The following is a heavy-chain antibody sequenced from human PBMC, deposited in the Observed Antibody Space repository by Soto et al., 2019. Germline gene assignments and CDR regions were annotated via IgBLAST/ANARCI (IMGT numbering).Heavy chain of an antibody. V-gene: IGHV3-23*01. CDR3: AIRPLSTSGSFDY. D-gene: IGHD2-2*01. CDR1: GFAFGTFA. CDR2: FNGGGYKT. J-gene: IGHJ4*02. Sequence: GGSLRLSCAASGFAFGTFAVSWVRQAPGKGPEWVSTFNGGGYKTYYADSVKGRFTLSRDDSNNTLFLQMDSLRAEDTAIYYCAIRPLSTSGSFDYWGQGTLVTVSS.